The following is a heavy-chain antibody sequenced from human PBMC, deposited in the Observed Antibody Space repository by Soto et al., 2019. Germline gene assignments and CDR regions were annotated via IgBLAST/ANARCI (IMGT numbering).Heavy chain of an antibody. J-gene: IGHJ2*01. CDR3: ARGRATKDWYFDL. CDR1: GFTFSSYA. CDR2: ISSNGGST. Sequence: EVQLVESGGGLVQPGGSLRLSCAASGFTFSSYAMHWVRQAPGKGLEYVSAISSNGGSTYYANSVKGRFTISRDNSKNTLYLQMGSLRAEDMAVYYCARGRATKDWYFDLWGRGTLVTVSS. V-gene: IGHV3-64*01. D-gene: IGHD1-26*01.